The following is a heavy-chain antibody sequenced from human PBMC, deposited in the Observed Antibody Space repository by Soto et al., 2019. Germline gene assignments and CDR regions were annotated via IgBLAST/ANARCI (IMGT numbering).Heavy chain of an antibody. Sequence: QVQLVESGGGVVQPGRSLRLSCAAYGFTFSSYDMHWVRQAPGKGLEWVAVISYDGSNKYYAESVKGRFTISRDNSKDTLYVQMNSLRAEDTAVYYCARSGFDYWGQGTLVTVSS. CDR2: ISYDGSNK. CDR1: GFTFSSYD. J-gene: IGHJ4*02. CDR3: ARSGFDY. V-gene: IGHV3-30-3*01.